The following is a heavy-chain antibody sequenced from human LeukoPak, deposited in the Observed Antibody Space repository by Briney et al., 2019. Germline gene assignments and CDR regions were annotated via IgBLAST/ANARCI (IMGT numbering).Heavy chain of an antibody. CDR1: GYTFTSYG. CDR3: ARDLRQGGYYYNWFDP. J-gene: IGHJ5*02. CDR2: ISAYNGNT. D-gene: IGHD3-22*01. Sequence: ASVKVSCKASGYTFTSYGISWVRQAPGQGLEWMGWISAYNGNTNYAQKLQGRVTMTTDTSTSTAYMELRSLRSDDTAVYYCARDLRQGGYYYNWFDPWGQGTLVTASS. V-gene: IGHV1-18*01.